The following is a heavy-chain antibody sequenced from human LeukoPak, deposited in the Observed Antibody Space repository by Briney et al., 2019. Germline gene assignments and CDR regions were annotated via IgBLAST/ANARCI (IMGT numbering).Heavy chain of an antibody. J-gene: IGHJ6*03. V-gene: IGHV1-3*01. Sequence: ASVKLSCKASGYIFTVYAIHWLRQAPGQRPEWMGWMNADNGNTKYSQKFQVRITLIRATSTAKAYMELSSMRHDDLAVYYCARGRGTSGSNRDFYYYYYMAVWGKGTTVTVSS. CDR3: ARGRGTSGSNRDFYYYYYMAV. D-gene: IGHD2-15*01. CDR2: MNADNGNT. CDR1: GYIFTVYA.